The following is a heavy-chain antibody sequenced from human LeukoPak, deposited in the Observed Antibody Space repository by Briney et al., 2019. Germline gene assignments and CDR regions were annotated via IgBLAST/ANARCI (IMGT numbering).Heavy chain of an antibody. D-gene: IGHD3-22*01. CDR2: ISWNSGSI. CDR1: GFTFDDYA. CDR3: AKGEYYDSSGYYDY. Sequence: GRSLRLSCAVSGFTFDDYAMHWVRQAPGKGLEWVSGISWNSGSIGYADSVKGRFTISRDNAKNSLYLQMDSLRAEDTALYYCAKGEYYDSSGYYDYWGQGTLVTVSS. J-gene: IGHJ4*02. V-gene: IGHV3-9*01.